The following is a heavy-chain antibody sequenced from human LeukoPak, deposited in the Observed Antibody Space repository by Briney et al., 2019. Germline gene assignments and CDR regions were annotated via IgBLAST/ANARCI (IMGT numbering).Heavy chain of an antibody. J-gene: IGHJ6*02. CDR2: ISAYNGNT. CDR1: GYTFTSYD. Sequence: ASVKVSCKASGYTFTSYDINWVRQATGQGLEWMGWISAYNGNTNYAQKLQGRVTMTTDTSTSTAYMELRSLRSDDTAVYYCARVLVPTYYYYGMDIWGQGTTVTVSS. D-gene: IGHD1-26*01. V-gene: IGHV1-18*01. CDR3: ARVLVPTYYYYGMDI.